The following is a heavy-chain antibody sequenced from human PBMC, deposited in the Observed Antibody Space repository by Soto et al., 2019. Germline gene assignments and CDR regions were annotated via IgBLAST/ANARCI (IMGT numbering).Heavy chain of an antibody. CDR3: ARASPFVTFDY. J-gene: IGHJ4*02. V-gene: IGHV4-31*03. D-gene: IGHD2-21*02. CDR2: IYDSLNT. Sequence: PSETLSLTCTVSVGSISSGGYYLSWIRQRPRKGLEWIGYIYDSLNTYYNPSLQSRLSISVDTSKNQFSLRLSSVTAADTAVYYCARASPFVTFDYWGQGSLVTVSS. CDR1: VGSISSGGYY.